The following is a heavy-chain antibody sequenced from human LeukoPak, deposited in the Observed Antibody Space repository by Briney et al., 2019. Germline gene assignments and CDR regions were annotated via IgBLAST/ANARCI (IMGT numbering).Heavy chain of an antibody. D-gene: IGHD2-21*01. Sequence: GGSLRLSCVGSGFTFRSHAMSWVRQAPEKGLEFVSGIYENGGTTYYADSVKGRFSISRDNSKNTLYLQMDSLRGEDTAVYYCAKDFRIGYSAHFVCWRQGALVTVSS. J-gene: IGHJ4*02. CDR2: IYENGGTT. V-gene: IGHV3-23*01. CDR3: AKDFRIGYSAHFVC. CDR1: GFTFRSHA.